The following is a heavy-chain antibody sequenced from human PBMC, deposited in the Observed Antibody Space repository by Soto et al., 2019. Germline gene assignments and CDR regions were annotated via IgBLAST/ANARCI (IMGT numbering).Heavy chain of an antibody. D-gene: IGHD4-17*01. V-gene: IGHV1-8*01. CDR1: GYTFTSYD. CDR3: ARTLYGDNVDY. CDR2: MNPNSGNT. Sequence: QVQLVQSGAEVKKPGSSGKVSGNSSGYTFTSYDINWVRQATGQGLEWMGWMNPNSGNTGYAQKFQGRVTMTRNTSISTAYMELSSLRSEDSAVYYCARTLYGDNVDYWGQGTLVPVSS. J-gene: IGHJ4*02.